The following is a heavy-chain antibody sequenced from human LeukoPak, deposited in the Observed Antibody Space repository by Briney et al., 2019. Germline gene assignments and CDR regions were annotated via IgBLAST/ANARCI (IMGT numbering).Heavy chain of an antibody. V-gene: IGHV4-59*08. D-gene: IGHD2-2*01. CDR2: IYYSGST. Sequence: SETLSLTCTVSGGSISSYYWSWIRQPPGKGLEWIGYIYYSGSTNYNPSLKSRVTISVDTSKNQSSLKLSSVTAADTAVYYCARHALHCSSTSCYASYYMDVWGKGTTVTVSS. J-gene: IGHJ6*03. CDR1: GGSISSYY. CDR3: ARHALHCSSTSCYASYYMDV.